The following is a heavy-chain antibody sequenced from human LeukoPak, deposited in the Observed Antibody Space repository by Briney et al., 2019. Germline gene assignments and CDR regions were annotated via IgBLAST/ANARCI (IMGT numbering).Heavy chain of an antibody. CDR2: VSDGGGST. D-gene: IGHD2-15*01. J-gene: IGHJ4*02. CDR1: GFTFSSYA. Sequence: GGSLRLSCAASGFTFSSYAMSWVRQAPGKGLEWVSAVSDGGGSTYYADSVKGRFTISRDNSKNTLYLQMNSLRAEDTAVYYCAKTSVGEGRIIGSGYFDNWGQGTLVTVSS. CDR3: AKTSVGEGRIIGSGYFDN. V-gene: IGHV3-23*01.